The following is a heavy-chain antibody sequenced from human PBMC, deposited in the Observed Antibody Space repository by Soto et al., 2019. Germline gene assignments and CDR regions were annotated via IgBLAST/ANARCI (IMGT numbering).Heavy chain of an antibody. J-gene: IGHJ4*02. Sequence: ASVKVSCKASGYTFTGYYMHWVRQAPGQGLEWMGWINPNSGGTNYAQKFQGWVTMTRDTSISAAYMELSRLRSDDTAVYYCARWSGDSSSPDHYFDYWGQGTLVTVSS. CDR3: ARWSGDSSSPDHYFDY. CDR1: GYTFTGYY. V-gene: IGHV1-2*04. CDR2: INPNSGGT. D-gene: IGHD6-6*01.